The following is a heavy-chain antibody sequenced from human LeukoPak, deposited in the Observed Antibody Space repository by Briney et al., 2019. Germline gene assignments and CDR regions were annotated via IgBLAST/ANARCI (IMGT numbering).Heavy chain of an antibody. D-gene: IGHD1-26*01. Sequence: GGSLRLSCAASGFTFDDYAMHWVRQAPGKGLEWVSGISWNSGSIGYADSVKGRFTISRDNAKNSLYLQMNSLRAEDTALYYCAKDMGSGIVGAPLHAFDIWGQGTMVTVSS. CDR3: AKDMGSGIVGAPLHAFDI. CDR2: ISWNSGSI. J-gene: IGHJ3*02. CDR1: GFTFDDYA. V-gene: IGHV3-9*01.